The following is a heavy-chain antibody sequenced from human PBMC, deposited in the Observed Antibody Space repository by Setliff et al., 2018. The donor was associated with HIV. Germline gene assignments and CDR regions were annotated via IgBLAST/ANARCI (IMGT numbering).Heavy chain of an antibody. D-gene: IGHD2-21*02. V-gene: IGHV4-38-2*01. CDR2: VYHSGTT. CDR1: GYSISTAYY. Sequence: SETLSLTCAVSGYSISTAYYWGWIRQPPGKGLEWIGSVYHSGTTYYNPSLKSRVTISVDMSNNQFSLKVTSVTAADTAVYYCGRLSETAMASFDSWGQGILVTVSS. CDR3: GRLSETAMASFDS. J-gene: IGHJ4*02.